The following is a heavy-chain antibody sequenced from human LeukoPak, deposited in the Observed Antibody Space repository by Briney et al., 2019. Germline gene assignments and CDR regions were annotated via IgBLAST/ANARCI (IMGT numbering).Heavy chain of an antibody. CDR1: GGSISSYY. Sequence: PSETLSLTCTVSGGSISSYYWSWIRQPPGKGLEWIGYIYYSGSTNYNPSLKSRVTISVDTSKNQFSLKLSSVTAAYTAVYYCARDYSSGWYDYWGQGTLVTVSS. J-gene: IGHJ4*02. CDR3: ARDYSSGWYDY. D-gene: IGHD6-19*01. CDR2: IYYSGST. V-gene: IGHV4-59*01.